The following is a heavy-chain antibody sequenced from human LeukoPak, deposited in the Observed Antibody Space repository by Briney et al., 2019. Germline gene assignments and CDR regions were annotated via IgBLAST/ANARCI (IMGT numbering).Heavy chain of an antibody. CDR3: AKLKQWRPQRYFFEY. V-gene: IGHV3-23*01. J-gene: IGHJ4*02. CDR2: FSGTSST. CDR1: GFTFSSYA. D-gene: IGHD6-19*01. Sequence: GGSLRLSCAASGFTFSSYAISWVRQAPGKGLEWVSTFSGTSSTSYADAVKGRVTISRDNSKNTLYLQMNSLRAEDTAVYYCAKLKQWRPQRYFFEYWGQGALVTVAS.